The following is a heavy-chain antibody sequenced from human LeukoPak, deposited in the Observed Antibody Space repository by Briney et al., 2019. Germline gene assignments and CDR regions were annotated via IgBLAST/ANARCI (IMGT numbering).Heavy chain of an antibody. J-gene: IGHJ4*02. D-gene: IGHD2-8*02. CDR3: AKKTWYWYFDS. V-gene: IGHV4-39*01. Sequence: SETLSLTCTVSGDSISSSSHYWAWIRESPGKGLEWIGSIFYTGSGYYNPSVESRVTMSQDTSKNQISLKLTSVTAADTAVYYCAKKTWYWYFDSWGQGTLVTVSS. CDR1: GDSISSSSHY. CDR2: IFYTGSG.